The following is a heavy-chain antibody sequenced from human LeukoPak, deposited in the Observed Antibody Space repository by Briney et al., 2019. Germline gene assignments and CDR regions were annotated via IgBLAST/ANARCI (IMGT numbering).Heavy chain of an antibody. D-gene: IGHD4-17*01. CDR3: ARDTVTTYYYYYMDV. V-gene: IGHV3-7*01. CDR1: GFTFSSYW. J-gene: IGHJ6*03. CDR2: IKQDGSEK. Sequence: GGSLRLSCAASGFTFSSYWMSWVRQAPGKGLEWVANIKQDGSEKYYVDSVKGRFTISRDNAKNSLYLQMNSLRAEDTAVYYCARDTVTTYYYYYMDVWGKGTTVTVSS.